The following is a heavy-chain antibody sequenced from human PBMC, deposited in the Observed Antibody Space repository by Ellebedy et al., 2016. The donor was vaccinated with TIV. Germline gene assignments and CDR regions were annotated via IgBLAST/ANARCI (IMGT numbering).Heavy chain of an antibody. J-gene: IGHJ5*02. CDR3: ARRASYGDYAVQVNPWFDP. CDR1: GFTFGSYW. D-gene: IGHD4-17*01. CDR2: IRQEGDEI. Sequence: PGGSLRLSCEASGFTFGSYWMGWVRQAPGKGLEWVAKIRQEGDEIYYVESVKGRFTISRDNAQNSLFLQMNSLRVEDTAVYYCARRASYGDYAVQVNPWFDPWGQGTLVTVSS. V-gene: IGHV3-7*01.